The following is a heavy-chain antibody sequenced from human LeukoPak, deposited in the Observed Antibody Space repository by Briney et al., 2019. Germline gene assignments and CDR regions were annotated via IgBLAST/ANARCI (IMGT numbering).Heavy chain of an antibody. CDR1: GFTLNNYW. V-gene: IGHV3-7*01. CDR3: ARVGERHYNNGWFDY. J-gene: IGHJ4*02. Sequence: GGSLRLSCAASGFTLNNYWMSWVRQAPGKGLEWVANIYQDGSLKHYVDSVKGRFTVSRDNANNSLYLQMDSLRAEDTAVYYCARVGERHYNNGWFDYWAQGTLVTVSS. D-gene: IGHD6-19*01. CDR2: IYQDGSLK.